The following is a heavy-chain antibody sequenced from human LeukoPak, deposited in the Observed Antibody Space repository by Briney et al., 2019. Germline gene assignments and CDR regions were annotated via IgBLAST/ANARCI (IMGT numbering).Heavy chain of an antibody. V-gene: IGHV1-8*03. D-gene: IGHD2-2*01. J-gene: IGHJ4*02. CDR3: ARGRGRRYCSSTSCFAFDY. CDR2: MNPNSGNT. Sequence: ASVKVSCKASGYTFTSYDINWVRQATGQGLEWMGWMNPNSGNTGYAQKFQGRVTITRNTSISTAYMELSSLRSEDTAVYYCARGRGRRYCSSTSCFAFDYWGQGTLVTVSS. CDR1: GYTFTSYD.